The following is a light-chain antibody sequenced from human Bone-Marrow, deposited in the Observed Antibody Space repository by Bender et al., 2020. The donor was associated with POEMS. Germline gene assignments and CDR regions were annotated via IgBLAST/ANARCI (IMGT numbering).Light chain of an antibody. CDR1: KLGNKY. Sequence: VLTQPPSVSVSPGQTASITCSGDKLGNKYVCWYQQKPGQSPLLVIYQDTQRPSGIPERFSGSNSGNTATLTISGTQAMDEADYYCQAWDTSTLIFGGGTKLTVL. CDR3: QAWDTSTLI. J-gene: IGLJ2*01. CDR2: QDT. V-gene: IGLV3-1*01.